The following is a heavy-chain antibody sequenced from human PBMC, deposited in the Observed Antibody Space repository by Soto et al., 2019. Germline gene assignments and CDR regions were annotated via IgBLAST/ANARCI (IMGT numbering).Heavy chain of an antibody. CDR3: AKGGGSARDFDY. J-gene: IGHJ4*02. Sequence: QVHLVDSGGDVVQPGGSLRLSCTGSGFTFSNYGMHWVRQAPGKGLEWVASTSYDGNNKYYADSLKGRFTISRDNSKKMVYLQMTSLGPEDTAVYYCAKGGGSARDFDYWGQGALVPVSS. D-gene: IGHD1-26*01. V-gene: IGHV3-30*18. CDR2: TSYDGNNK. CDR1: GFTFSNYG.